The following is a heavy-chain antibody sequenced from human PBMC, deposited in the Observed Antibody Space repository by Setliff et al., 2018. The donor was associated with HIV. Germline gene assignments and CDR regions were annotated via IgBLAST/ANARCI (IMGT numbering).Heavy chain of an antibody. CDR2: ISAFSGFT. D-gene: IGHD3-16*01. V-gene: IGHV1-18*01. CDR1: GYIFNNFG. J-gene: IGHJ3*02. Sequence: ASVKVSCKATGYIFNNFGITWVRQAPGQGLEWMGWISAFSGFTNHAPKLQARVTLTTDTSTSTAYMELRSLTSDDTAVYYCARDVDISGRGSALDIWGQGTGVTVSS. CDR3: ARDVDISGRGSALDI.